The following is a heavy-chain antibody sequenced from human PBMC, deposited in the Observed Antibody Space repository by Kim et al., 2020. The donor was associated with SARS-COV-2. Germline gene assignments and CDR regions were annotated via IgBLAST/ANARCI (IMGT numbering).Heavy chain of an antibody. CDR2: ISSSSTI. CDR3: ARDQRLRFLEWLPAPQRYYYSMDV. D-gene: IGHD3-3*01. J-gene: IGHJ6*02. CDR1: GFTFSSYS. V-gene: IGHV3-48*02. Sequence: GGSLRLSCAASGFTFSSYSMNWVRQAPGKGLEWVSYISSSSTIYYADSVKGRFTISRDNAKNSLYLQMNSLRDEDTAVYYCARDQRLRFLEWLPAPQRYYYSMDVWGQGTTVTVSS.